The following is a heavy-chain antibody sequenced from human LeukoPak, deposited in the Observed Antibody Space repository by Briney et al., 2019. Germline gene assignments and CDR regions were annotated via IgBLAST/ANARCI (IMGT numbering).Heavy chain of an antibody. CDR3: ARDAKYYFDSSGYH. CDR2: IKEDGSAT. V-gene: IGHV3-7*01. Sequence: PGGSLRLSCAASGFTFSRNWMSWVRQAPGKGLEWLANIKEDGSATYYVASVKRRFTISRDNGKNSLYLQMNSLRAGDTAVYYCARDAKYYFDSSGYHWGQGTQVTVSS. J-gene: IGHJ4*02. CDR1: GFTFSRNW. D-gene: IGHD3-22*01.